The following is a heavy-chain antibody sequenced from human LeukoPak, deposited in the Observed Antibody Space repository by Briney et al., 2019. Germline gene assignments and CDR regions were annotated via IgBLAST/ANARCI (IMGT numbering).Heavy chain of an antibody. D-gene: IGHD2-15*01. J-gene: IGHJ4*02. CDR1: GGSISSGGYY. V-gene: IGHV4-31*03. Sequence: SQTLSLTCTVSGGSISSGGYYWSWIRQHPGKGLEWIGYIYYSGSTYYNPSLKSRVTISVDTSKNQFSLKLSSVTAADTAVYYCASRAPNYCSGGSCFAYWGQGTLVTVSS. CDR3: ASRAPNYCSGGSCFAY. CDR2: IYYSGST.